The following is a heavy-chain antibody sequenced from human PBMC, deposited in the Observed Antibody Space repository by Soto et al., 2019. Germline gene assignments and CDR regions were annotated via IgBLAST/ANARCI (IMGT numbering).Heavy chain of an antibody. J-gene: IGHJ4*02. CDR1: GFTFSSHG. CDR3: AKDSGSYDFDY. Sequence: QVQLVESGGGVVQPGRSLRLSCAASGFTFSSHGMHWVRQAPGKGLEWVAVISYDGSNKYYADSVKGRFTISRDNSKNTLYLQMNSLRAEDTAVYYCAKDSGSYDFDYWGQGTLVTVSS. CDR2: ISYDGSNK. V-gene: IGHV3-30*18. D-gene: IGHD1-26*01.